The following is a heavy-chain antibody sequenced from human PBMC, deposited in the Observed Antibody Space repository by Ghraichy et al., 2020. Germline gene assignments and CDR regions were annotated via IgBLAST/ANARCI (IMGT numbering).Heavy chain of an antibody. J-gene: IGHJ4*02. Sequence: WGSLRLSCAASGFTFSSYSMNWVRQTPGKGLEWVSYISSSSSTIYYADSVKGRFTISRDNAKNSLYLQMNSLRDEDTAVYYCARGAYDSSGYYYVAYWGQGTLVTVSS. CDR3: ARGAYDSSGYYYVAY. D-gene: IGHD3-22*01. CDR2: ISSSSSTI. CDR1: GFTFSSYS. V-gene: IGHV3-48*02.